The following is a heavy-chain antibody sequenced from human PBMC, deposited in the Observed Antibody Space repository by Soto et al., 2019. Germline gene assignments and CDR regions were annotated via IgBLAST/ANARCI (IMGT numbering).Heavy chain of an antibody. D-gene: IGHD3-10*01. CDR3: ARYYYASGSYHYYFDY. V-gene: IGHV3-11*06. Sequence: GGSLRLSCAASGFTVTSNYMSWVRQAPGKGLEWVSTISSSSSSTSYADSMKGRFTISRDNAKNALYLQMNSLRAEDTAVYYCARYYYASGSYHYYFDYWGQGTLVTVSS. CDR2: ISSSSSST. CDR1: GFTVTSNY. J-gene: IGHJ4*02.